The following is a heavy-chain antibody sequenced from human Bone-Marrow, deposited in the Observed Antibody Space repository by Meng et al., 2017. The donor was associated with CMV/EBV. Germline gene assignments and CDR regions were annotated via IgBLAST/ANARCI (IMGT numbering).Heavy chain of an antibody. J-gene: IGHJ3*02. CDR3: ARGDIVVVPAAICAFDI. CDR2: ISSSSSYI. D-gene: IGHD2-2*01. Sequence: GESLKISCAASGFTFSSYSMNWVRQAPGKGLEWVSSISSSSSYIYYADSVKGRFTISRDNAKNSLYLQMNSLRAEDTAVYYCARGDIVVVPAAICAFDIWGQGTMVTVSS. V-gene: IGHV3-21*01. CDR1: GFTFSSYS.